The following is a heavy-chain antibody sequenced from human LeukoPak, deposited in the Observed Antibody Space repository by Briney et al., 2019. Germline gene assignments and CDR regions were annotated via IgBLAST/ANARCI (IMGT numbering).Heavy chain of an antibody. CDR2: IIPIFGTA. V-gene: IGHV1-69*13. J-gene: IGHJ5*02. CDR1: GGTFSSYA. D-gene: IGHD6-13*01. CDR3: ARDLAAAVYTSTHPPFDP. Sequence: ASVKVSCKASGGTFSSYAISWVRQAPGQGLEWMGGIIPIFGTANYAQKFQGRVTITADESTSTAYMELSILRSEDTAVYYCARDLAAAVYTSTHPPFDPWGQGTLVTVSS.